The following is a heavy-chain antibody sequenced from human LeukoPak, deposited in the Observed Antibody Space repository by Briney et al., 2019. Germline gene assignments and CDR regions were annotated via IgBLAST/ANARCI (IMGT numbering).Heavy chain of an antibody. J-gene: IGHJ5*02. CDR3: ARNGRELLGSNFFDP. CDR1: GGSIISYY. CDR2: IYSSGRI. D-gene: IGHD1-26*01. V-gene: IGHV4-4*07. Sequence: SETLFLTCTVSGGSIISYYWSWIRQPAGKGLEWIGRIYSSGRINYKPSLKSRVTMSVDTSKNQFSLKLSSVTAADTAVYYCARNGRELLGSNFFDPWGQGTLVTVSS.